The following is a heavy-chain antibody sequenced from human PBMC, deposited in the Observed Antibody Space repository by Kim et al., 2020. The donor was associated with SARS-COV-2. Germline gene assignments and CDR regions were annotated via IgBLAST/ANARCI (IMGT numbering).Heavy chain of an antibody. CDR3: ARGSHYNWNPARYYYYYGMDV. Sequence: SVKVSCKASGGTFSSYAISWVRQAPGQGLEWMGGIIPIFGTANYAQKFQGRVTITADESTSTAYMELSSLRSEDTAVYYCARGSHYNWNPARYYYYYGMDVWGQGTTVTVSS. D-gene: IGHD1-20*01. V-gene: IGHV1-69*13. CDR1: GGTFSSYA. J-gene: IGHJ6*02. CDR2: IIPIFGTA.